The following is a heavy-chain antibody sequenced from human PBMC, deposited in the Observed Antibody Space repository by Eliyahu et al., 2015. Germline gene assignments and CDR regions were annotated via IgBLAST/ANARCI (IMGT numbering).Heavy chain of an antibody. J-gene: IGHJ3*02. D-gene: IGHD6-19*01. V-gene: IGHV4-59*01. CDR1: GXSISSYY. CDR2: IHFSGGT. Sequence: PSETLSLTCTVSGXSISSYYWSWIRQPPGKGLEWIGYIHFSGGTHYNPPLPRRVTISVDTSKNQFSLKLSSVTAADTAVYYCASLTLIAVAGINDAFDIWGQGTMVTVSS. CDR3: ASLTLIAVAGINDAFDI.